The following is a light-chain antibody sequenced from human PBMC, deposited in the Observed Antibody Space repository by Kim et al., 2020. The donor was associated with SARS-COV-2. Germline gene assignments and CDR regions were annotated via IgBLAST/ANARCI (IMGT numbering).Light chain of an antibody. CDR3: QQSQDFPYT. Sequence: DIQMTQSPSSLSASVGDTVTITCRASQTVTYSLNWYRQKPGKAPKLLIYDASRLQSGVSSRLSGSRSGTDFTLTISSLQPEDFATYFCQQSQDFPYTSGQGTKLEI. CDR1: QTVTYS. V-gene: IGKV1-39*01. J-gene: IGKJ2*01. CDR2: DAS.